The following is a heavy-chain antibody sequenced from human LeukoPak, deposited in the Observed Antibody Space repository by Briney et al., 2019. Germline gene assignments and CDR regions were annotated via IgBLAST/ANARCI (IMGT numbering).Heavy chain of an antibody. CDR3: ARETPGAGHFDY. J-gene: IGHJ4*02. Sequence: SETLSLTCAVYGGSFSGYYWSWIRQPPGKGLEWIGEINHSGSTNYNPSLKSRVIISVDTSKNQFSLKLSSVTAADTAVYYCARETPGAGHFDYWGQGSLVTVSS. D-gene: IGHD7-27*01. CDR1: GGSFSGYY. V-gene: IGHV4-34*01. CDR2: INHSGST.